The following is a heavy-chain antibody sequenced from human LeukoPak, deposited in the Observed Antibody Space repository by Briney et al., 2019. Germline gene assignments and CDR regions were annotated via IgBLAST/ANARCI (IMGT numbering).Heavy chain of an antibody. CDR2: IRQDGGTV. CDR3: TRDLGGGYFDD. J-gene: IGHJ4*02. V-gene: IGHV3-7*01. D-gene: IGHD3-16*01. Sequence: GGSLRLSCAASRSTFSRDWMSWVRQAPGGGLEFVANIRQDGGTVNYVDSVKGRFTISRDNAKDSLYVQMNSLRADDTAVYYCTRDLGGGYFDDWGQGILVTVSS. CDR1: RSTFSRDW.